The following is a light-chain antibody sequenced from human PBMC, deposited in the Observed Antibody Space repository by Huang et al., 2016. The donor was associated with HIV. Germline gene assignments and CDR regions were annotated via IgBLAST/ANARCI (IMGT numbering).Light chain of an antibody. CDR3: QQSYSSPPT. CDR1: QSISRY. V-gene: IGKV1-39*01. CDR2: SAS. J-gene: IGKJ2*01. Sequence: DIQMTQSPSSLSASVGERVTITCRASQSISRYLIWYQQNPGKAPKVLNHSASILQSGVPARFSGSGSGTDCTLTISRLQTEDFATYYCQQSYSSPPTVGQGTKVEIK.